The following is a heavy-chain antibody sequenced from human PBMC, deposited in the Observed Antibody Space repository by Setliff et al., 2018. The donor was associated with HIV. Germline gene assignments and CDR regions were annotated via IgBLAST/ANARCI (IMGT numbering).Heavy chain of an antibody. J-gene: IGHJ4*02. CDR1: GDSIRGYY. CDR3: ARQVSIPGAAITPVDY. V-gene: IGHV4-59*08. D-gene: IGHD5-12*01. Sequence: ASETLSLTCTVSGDSIRGYYWSWIRQPPGKGLEWMGYVFYTGFAAYNPSLKSRLTISVDTSESQFSLRLTSVTAADTAIYYCARQVSIPGAAITPVDYWGQGALVTVSS. CDR2: VFYTGFA.